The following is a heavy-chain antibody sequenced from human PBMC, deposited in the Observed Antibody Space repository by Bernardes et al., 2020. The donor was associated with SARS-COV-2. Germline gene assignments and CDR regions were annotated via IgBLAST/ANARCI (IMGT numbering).Heavy chain of an antibody. J-gene: IGHJ6*02. CDR1: EFTFDTYA. V-gene: IGHV3-23*01. D-gene: IGHD1-26*01. CDR2: VSGHVDRT. CDR3: ARPPSTVTPWGYYYYTMDV. Sequence: GGSLRLSCEASEFTFDTYAMTWVRQAPGKGLEWVSTVSGHVDRTYYADSVKGRFTISRDNSKNTLYLQMKSLRVEDTSIYYCARPPSTVTPWGYYYYTMDVWGQGTTVTVSS.